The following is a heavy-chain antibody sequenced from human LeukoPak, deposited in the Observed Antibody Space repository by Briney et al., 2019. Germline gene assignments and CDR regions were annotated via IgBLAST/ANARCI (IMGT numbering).Heavy chain of an antibody. Sequence: GGSLRLSCAASGFTFDDYAMHWVRQAPGKGLEWVSLISGDGGSTYYADSVKGRFTISRDNSKNSLYLQMNSLRTEDTALYYCAKDSGYYYDSSGLDYWGQGTLVTVSS. CDR1: GFTFDDYA. CDR3: AKDSGYYYDSSGLDY. CDR2: ISGDGGST. D-gene: IGHD3-22*01. J-gene: IGHJ4*02. V-gene: IGHV3-43*02.